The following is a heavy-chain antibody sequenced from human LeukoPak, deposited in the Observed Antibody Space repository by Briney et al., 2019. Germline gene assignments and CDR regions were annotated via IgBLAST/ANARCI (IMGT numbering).Heavy chain of an antibody. CDR2: IYYSGST. V-gene: IGHV4-59*08. CDR3: ARQFRDYDFWSGYGYYFDY. D-gene: IGHD3-3*01. J-gene: IGHJ4*02. Sequence: SETLSLTCTVSGGSISSYYWSWIRQPPGKGLEWIGYIYYSGSTNYNPSLKSRVTISVDTSKNQFSLKLSSVTAADTAAYYCARQFRDYDFWSGYGYYFDYWGQGTLVTVSS. CDR1: GGSISSYY.